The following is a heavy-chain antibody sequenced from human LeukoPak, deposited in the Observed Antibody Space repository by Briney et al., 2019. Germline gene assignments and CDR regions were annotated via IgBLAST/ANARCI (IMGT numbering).Heavy chain of an antibody. Sequence: TGGSLRLSCAASGFTFSSYGMHWVRQAPGKVLEWVAVIWYDGSNKYYADSVKGRFTISRDNSKNTLYLQMNSLRAEDTAVYYCARAPYDSSGYFYWYFDLWGRGTLVTVSS. CDR2: IWYDGSNK. CDR3: ARAPYDSSGYFYWYFDL. CDR1: GFTFSSYG. V-gene: IGHV3-33*01. D-gene: IGHD3-22*01. J-gene: IGHJ2*01.